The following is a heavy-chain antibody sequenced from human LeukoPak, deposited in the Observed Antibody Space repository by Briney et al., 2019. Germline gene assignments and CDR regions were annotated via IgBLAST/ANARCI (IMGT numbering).Heavy chain of an antibody. D-gene: IGHD1-26*01. CDR1: RFTFNSYA. CDR3: ASLLSGSNQINDY. V-gene: IGHV3-23*01. J-gene: IGHJ4*02. CDR2: IGGSNGIT. Sequence: GGSLRLSCAASRFTFNSYAMSWVRQAPGKGLEWVSVIGGSNGITFYVGSVKGRFTISRDNSKDTLYLQMNSLRAEDTAVYYCASLLSGSNQINDYWGQGTLVTVSS.